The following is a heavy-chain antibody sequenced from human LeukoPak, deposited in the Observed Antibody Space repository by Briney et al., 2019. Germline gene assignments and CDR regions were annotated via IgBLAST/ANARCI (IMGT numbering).Heavy chain of an antibody. CDR2: INPNSGGT. J-gene: IGHJ3*02. D-gene: IGHD2-2*01. CDR3: ARAKPTSLSHIVVVPAALAAGAFDI. V-gene: IGHV1-2*02. CDR1: VYTFTGYY. Sequence: ASVKLSCKASVYTFTGYYMHWVRQSPGQGLEWMGWINPNSGGTNYAQKFQGRVTMTRDTSISTAYMELSRLRSDDTAVYYCARAKPTSLSHIVVVPAALAAGAFDIWGQGTMVTVSS.